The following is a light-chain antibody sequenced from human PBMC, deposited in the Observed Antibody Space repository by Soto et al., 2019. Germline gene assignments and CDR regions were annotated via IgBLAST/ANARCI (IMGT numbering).Light chain of an antibody. Sequence: DIEMTQTPLSSPVTLGQPASISCRSSQSLVHNDTNTYLSWLQQRPGQPPRLLIYKISNRFSGVADRFSGSGAGTDFTLPISRLEDEDVRVYYCLQSTRSPRTFGQGSKAYIK. V-gene: IGKV2-24*01. J-gene: IGKJ1*01. CDR2: KIS. CDR3: LQSTRSPRT. CDR1: QSLVHNDTNTY.